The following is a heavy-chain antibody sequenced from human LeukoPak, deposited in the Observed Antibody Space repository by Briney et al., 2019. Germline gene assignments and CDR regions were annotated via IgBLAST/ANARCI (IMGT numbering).Heavy chain of an antibody. CDR1: GFTFSSYW. J-gene: IGHJ2*01. V-gene: IGHV3-7*01. CDR2: IEQDGREK. Sequence: GGSLRLSCAASGFTFSSYWMSWVRQDPGKGLEGVANIEQDGREKYYVDSVKGRFTISRDNAKNSLYLQMNSLRAEDTAVYYCARPPQYYYDSSGYRPYWYFDLWGRGTLVTVSS. CDR3: ARPPQYYYDSSGYRPYWYFDL. D-gene: IGHD3-22*01.